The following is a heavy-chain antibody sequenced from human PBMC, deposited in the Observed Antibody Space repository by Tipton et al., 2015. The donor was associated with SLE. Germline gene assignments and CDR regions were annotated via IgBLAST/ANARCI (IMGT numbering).Heavy chain of an antibody. Sequence: SLRLSCAASGFTFSSYWMSWVRQAPGKGLEWVANIKQDGSEKYYVDSVKGRFTISRDNAKNSLYLQMNSLRAEDTAVYYCAKWAVVVVVAATGPFDYWGQGTLVTVSS. CDR3: AKWAVVVVVAATGPFDY. CDR2: IKQDGSEK. D-gene: IGHD2-15*01. CDR1: GFTFSSYW. J-gene: IGHJ4*02. V-gene: IGHV3-7*01.